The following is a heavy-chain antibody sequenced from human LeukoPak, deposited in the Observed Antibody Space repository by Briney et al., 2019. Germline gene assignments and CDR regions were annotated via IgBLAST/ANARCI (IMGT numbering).Heavy chain of an antibody. CDR1: GYSFTSHW. CDR2: IYCGDSDT. CDR3: ARHPSYTSGWPLDY. J-gene: IGHJ4*02. D-gene: IGHD6-19*01. V-gene: IGHV5-51*01. Sequence: GESLKISCKGSGYSFTSHWIGWVRPMPGKGLEWMGIIYCGDSDTRYSPSFQGQVTISADKSISTAYLQWSSLKASDTAIYYCARHPSYTSGWPLDYWGQGTLVTVSS.